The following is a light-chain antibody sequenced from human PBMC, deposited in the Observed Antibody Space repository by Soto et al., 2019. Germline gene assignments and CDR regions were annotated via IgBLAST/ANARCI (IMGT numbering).Light chain of an antibody. CDR2: DVS. Sequence: EIVLTQSPATLSLSPGERATLSCRSSHSVSSNSLAWYQQKPGHAPRLLIYDVSSRATVLPDRCSGSGSDTTLTLTIIRLEHVDFAVYYWQQYGISPTFGRGTKVEIK. J-gene: IGKJ1*01. CDR1: HSVSSNS. CDR3: QQYGISPT. V-gene: IGKV3-20*01.